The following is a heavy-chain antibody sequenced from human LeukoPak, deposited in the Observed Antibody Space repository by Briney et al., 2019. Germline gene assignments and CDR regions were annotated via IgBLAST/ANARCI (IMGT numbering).Heavy chain of an antibody. CDR3: ARDRGSYYYYGMDV. CDR2: IWYDGSNK. V-gene: IGHV3-33*01. D-gene: IGHD3-10*01. CDR1: GFTFSSYG. J-gene: IGHJ6*02. Sequence: GGSLRLSCAASGFTFSSYGMHWVRQAPGEGLEWVAVIWYDGSNKYYADSVKGRFTISRDNSKNTLYLQMNSLRAEDTAVYYCARDRGSYYYYGMDVWGQGTTVTVSS.